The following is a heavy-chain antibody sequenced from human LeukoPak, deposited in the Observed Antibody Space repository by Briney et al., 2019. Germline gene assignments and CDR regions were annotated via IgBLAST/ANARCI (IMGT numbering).Heavy chain of an antibody. V-gene: IGHV3-48*03. Sequence: PGGALRLSCAASGFTFSSYEMNWVRQAPGKGREWVSYISGSGSATYYADSVKGRFTVSRDNAKNSLYLQMNSLRAEDTAVYYCTRFSLYYDSAIPVHWGQGSLVTVSS. J-gene: IGHJ1*01. D-gene: IGHD3-22*01. CDR1: GFTFSSYE. CDR2: ISGSGSAT. CDR3: TRFSLYYDSAIPVH.